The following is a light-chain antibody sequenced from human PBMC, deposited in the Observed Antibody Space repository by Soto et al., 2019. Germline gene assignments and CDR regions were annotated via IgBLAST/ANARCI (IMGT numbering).Light chain of an antibody. J-gene: IGKJ5*01. Sequence: DIEMTQSPSTLPASVGDRVTITCRASQRISNWLAWYQQKPGNAPNLLIYDASTLESAVPPRFSGGGCGTTFTPPTSSLQPDDFATFYCQQYNSYCITFGQGTRLGI. V-gene: IGKV1-5*01. CDR1: QRISNW. CDR2: DAS. CDR3: QQYNSYCIT.